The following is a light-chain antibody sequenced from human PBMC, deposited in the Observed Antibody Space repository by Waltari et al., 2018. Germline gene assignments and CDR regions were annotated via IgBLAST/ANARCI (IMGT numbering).Light chain of an antibody. CDR2: KDT. J-gene: IGLJ2*01. V-gene: IGLV3-25*03. CDR3: QSTDNSGTYVV. Sequence: SYELTPPPSVSVSPGQTARLTCSGDALPRQSSFWYQQRSGQAPGLVIYKDTERPSGIPERFSGSSSGTRVTLTISGVQAQDEADYYCQSTDNSGTYVVFGGGTKLTVL. CDR1: ALPRQS.